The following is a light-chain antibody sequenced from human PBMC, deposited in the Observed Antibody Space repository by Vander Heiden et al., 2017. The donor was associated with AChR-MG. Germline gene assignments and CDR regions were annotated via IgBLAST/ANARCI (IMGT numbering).Light chain of an antibody. Sequence: EIVLTQSPATLSLSPGERATLYLAWYQQKPGQAPRLLIYDASNRATGIPAGFSDSGSGTDFTLTISSLEPEDFAVYYCQQRSNWLYTFGQGTKLEIK. J-gene: IGKJ2*01. V-gene: IGKV3-11*01. CDR3: QQRSNWLYT. CDR2: DAS.